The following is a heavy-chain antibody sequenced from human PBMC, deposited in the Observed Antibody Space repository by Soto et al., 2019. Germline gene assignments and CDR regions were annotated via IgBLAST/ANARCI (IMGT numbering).Heavy chain of an antibody. J-gene: IGHJ3*02. CDR1: GYTFTNYA. Sequence: GASVKVSCKASGYTFTNYAINWVRQAPGQGLEWAGRISAYNGNRNYAQSLQGRVTMTTDTSTTTAYMDLRSLRAEDMAVYYCARPMTTVTMVYGGDAFDIWGQGTMVTVSS. V-gene: IGHV1-18*03. CDR2: ISAYNGNR. CDR3: ARPMTTVTMVYGGDAFDI. D-gene: IGHD4-17*01.